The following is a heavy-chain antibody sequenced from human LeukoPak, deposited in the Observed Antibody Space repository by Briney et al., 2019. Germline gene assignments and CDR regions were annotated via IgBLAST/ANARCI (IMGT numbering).Heavy chain of an antibody. CDR1: GYSISSGYY. CDR2: ISHSGNT. Sequence: KPSETLSLTCAVSGYSISSGYYWGWIRQPPGKGLEWIGSISHSGNTYYNPSLKSRVTISVDTSKNQFSLKLSSVTAADTAVYYCARARFDYWGQGTLVIVSS. CDR3: ARARFDY. J-gene: IGHJ4*02. V-gene: IGHV4-38-2*01.